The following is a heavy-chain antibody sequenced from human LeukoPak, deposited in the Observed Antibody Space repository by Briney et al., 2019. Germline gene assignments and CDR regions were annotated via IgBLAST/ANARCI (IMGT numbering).Heavy chain of an antibody. CDR2: INPNSVGT. V-gene: IGHV1-2*02. D-gene: IGHD3-10*01. J-gene: IGHJ3*02. CDR3: ARDRSLYYYGSGSTSGAFDI. Sequence: ASVKVSCKASVYTFTGYYMHWVRQAPGQGLEWMGWINPNSVGTNYAQKFQGRVTMTRDTSISTAYMELSRLRSDDTAVYYCARDRSLYYYGSGSTSGAFDIWGQGTMVPVSS. CDR1: VYTFTGYY.